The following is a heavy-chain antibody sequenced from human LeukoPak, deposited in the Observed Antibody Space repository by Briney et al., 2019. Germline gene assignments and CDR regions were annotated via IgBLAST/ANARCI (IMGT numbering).Heavy chain of an antibody. Sequence: PSETLSLTCAVYGGSFSGYYWSWIRQPPGKGLEWIGEINHSGSTNYNPSLKSRVTILVDTSKNQFSLKLSSVTAADTAVYYCAYKRGYSYGYIDYWGQGTLVTVSS. CDR2: INHSGST. V-gene: IGHV4-34*01. CDR3: AYKRGYSYGYIDY. D-gene: IGHD5-18*01. CDR1: GGSFSGYY. J-gene: IGHJ4*02.